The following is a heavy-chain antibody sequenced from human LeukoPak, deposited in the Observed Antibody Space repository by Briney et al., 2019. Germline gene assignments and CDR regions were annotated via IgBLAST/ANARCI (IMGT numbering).Heavy chain of an antibody. CDR3: ARGDIVATIDDY. CDR2: ISAYNGNT. V-gene: IGHV1-18*01. D-gene: IGHD5-12*01. Sequence: AASVKVSCKASGYTFTSYGISWAPQAPGQGLEWMGWISAYNGNTNYAQKLQGRVTMTTDTSTSTAYMELRSLRSDDTAVYYCARGDIVATIDDYWGQGTLVTVSS. J-gene: IGHJ4*02. CDR1: GYTFTSYG.